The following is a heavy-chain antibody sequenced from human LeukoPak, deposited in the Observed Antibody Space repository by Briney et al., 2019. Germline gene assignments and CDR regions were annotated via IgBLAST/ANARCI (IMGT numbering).Heavy chain of an antibody. J-gene: IGHJ4*02. Sequence: SETLSLTCTVSGGFISSGGYYWSWIRQHPGKGLEWIGYIYYSGSTYYNPSLKSRVTISVDTSKNQFSLKLSSVTAADTAVYYCARDSMATTEGGIDYWGQGTLVTVSS. CDR2: IYYSGST. V-gene: IGHV4-31*03. D-gene: IGHD5-24*01. CDR3: ARDSMATTEGGIDY. CDR1: GGFISSGGYY.